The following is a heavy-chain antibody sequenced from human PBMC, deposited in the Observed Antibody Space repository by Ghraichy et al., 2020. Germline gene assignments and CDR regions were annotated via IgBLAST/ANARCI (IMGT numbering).Heavy chain of an antibody. J-gene: IGHJ3*02. D-gene: IGHD2-15*01. CDR1: GFTFISYD. V-gene: IGHV3-21*01. CDR2: ISSSSSYI. Sequence: GESLNISCAASGFTFISYDMNWVRQAPGKGLEWVSYISSSSSYIYYADSVEGRFTISRDNDKNSLFLQMNSLRAEDTAVYYCARDPGYCSGGRCFGDAFDIWGQGTMVTVSS. CDR3: ARDPGYCSGGRCFGDAFDI.